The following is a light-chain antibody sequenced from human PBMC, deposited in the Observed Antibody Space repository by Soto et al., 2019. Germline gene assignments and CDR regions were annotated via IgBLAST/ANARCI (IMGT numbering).Light chain of an antibody. CDR3: QQFASYPLT. J-gene: IGKJ4*01. CDR1: QSVRNNF. V-gene: IGKV3-20*01. Sequence: EIVLTQSPGTLSFSPGERVTLSCRASQSVRNNFLAWYQHKPGQAPRFLIYGASTRATGIPDRFSGGGSGTDFTLTISRLEPEDFAVYYCQQFASYPLTFGGGTKVDIK. CDR2: GAS.